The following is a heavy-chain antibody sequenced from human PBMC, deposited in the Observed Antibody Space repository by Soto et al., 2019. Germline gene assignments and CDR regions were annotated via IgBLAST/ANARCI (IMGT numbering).Heavy chain of an antibody. D-gene: IGHD6-19*01. J-gene: IGHJ4*02. CDR3: ARVTGWLGSPAFDY. CDR2: ISYDGSNK. CDR1: GFTFSSYA. V-gene: IGHV3-30-3*01. Sequence: PGGSLRLSCAASGFTFSSYAMHWVRQAPGKGLEWVAVISYDGSNKYYADSVKGRFTISRDNSKNTLYLQMNSLRAEDTAVYYCARVTGWLGSPAFDYWGQGTLVTVSS.